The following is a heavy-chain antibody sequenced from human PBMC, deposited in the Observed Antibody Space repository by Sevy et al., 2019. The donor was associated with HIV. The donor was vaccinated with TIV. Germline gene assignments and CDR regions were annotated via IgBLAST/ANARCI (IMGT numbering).Heavy chain of an antibody. Sequence: GGSLRLSCAASGFIFSTYSMNWVRQAPGKGLEWVSSVSSSSGYIYYADSLKGRFTISRDNAKNSLYLEMNSLRAEDTAVYFCARGHVVVPGAAPYYYYHMDVWGKGTTVTVSS. J-gene: IGHJ6*03. CDR2: VSSSSGYI. CDR1: GFIFSTYS. CDR3: ARGHVVVPGAAPYYYYHMDV. D-gene: IGHD2-2*01. V-gene: IGHV3-21*01.